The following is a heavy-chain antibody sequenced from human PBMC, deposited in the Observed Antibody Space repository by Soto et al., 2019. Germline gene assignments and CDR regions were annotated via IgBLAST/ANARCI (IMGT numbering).Heavy chain of an antibody. D-gene: IGHD6-13*01. CDR3: ARDYDPLYSSSWANWFGP. V-gene: IGHV3-74*03. CDR2: INSDGSTT. CDR1: GFIFSSYL. J-gene: IGHJ5*02. Sequence: GSLRLSCAASGFIFSSYLMHWVRQAPGKGLVWVSRINSDGSTTTYADSVKGRFTISRDNAKNTLYLQMNSLRVEDTAVYYCARDYDPLYSSSWANWFGPWGQGTQVTVSS.